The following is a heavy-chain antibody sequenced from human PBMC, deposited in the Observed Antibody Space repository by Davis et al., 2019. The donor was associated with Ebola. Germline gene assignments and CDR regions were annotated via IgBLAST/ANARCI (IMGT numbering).Heavy chain of an antibody. D-gene: IGHD6-6*01. V-gene: IGHV1-18*01. CDR1: GYTFTRYA. J-gene: IGHJ3*02. CDR2: ISAYNGNT. Sequence: ASVKVSCKASGYTFTRYAMNWVRQAPGQGLEWMGWISAYNGNTNYAQKLQGRVTMTTDASTSTAYMELRSLRSDDTAVYYCAREEYEEGAFDIWGQGTMVTVSS. CDR3: AREEYEEGAFDI.